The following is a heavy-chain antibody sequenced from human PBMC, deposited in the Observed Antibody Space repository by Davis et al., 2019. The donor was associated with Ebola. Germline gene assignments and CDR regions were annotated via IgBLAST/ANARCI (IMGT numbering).Heavy chain of an antibody. D-gene: IGHD3-10*01. Sequence: GESLKISCVASGYTFSSYGIHWVRQAPGKGPEWVAFIRYDGSGSYYGDSVKGRFTISRDNSRNTLYLQMTSLRAEDTAVYFCVKDRRWFDFSFVFAYWGQGTLVTVSS. V-gene: IGHV3-30*02. J-gene: IGHJ4*02. CDR2: IRYDGSGS. CDR1: GYTFSSYG. CDR3: VKDRRWFDFSFVFAY.